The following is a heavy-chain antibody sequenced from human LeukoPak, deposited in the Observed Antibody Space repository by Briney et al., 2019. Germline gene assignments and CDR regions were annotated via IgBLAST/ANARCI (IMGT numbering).Heavy chain of an antibody. D-gene: IGHD6-19*01. Sequence: PSETLSLTCTVSGGSISSYYWSWIRQPAGKGLEWIGRIYTSGSTNYNPSLESRVTMSVDTSKNQFSLKLSSVTAADTAVYYCARDAPTQQWLVPSRYYYYMDVWGKGTTVTVSS. V-gene: IGHV4-4*07. CDR3: ARDAPTQQWLVPSRYYYYMDV. CDR2: IYTSGST. CDR1: GGSISSYY. J-gene: IGHJ6*03.